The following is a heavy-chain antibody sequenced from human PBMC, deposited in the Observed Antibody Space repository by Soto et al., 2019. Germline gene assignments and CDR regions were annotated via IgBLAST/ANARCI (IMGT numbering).Heavy chain of an antibody. J-gene: IGHJ5*02. CDR2: IYWDDDK. V-gene: IGHV2-5*02. CDR1: GFSLTTSGVG. CDR3: GLRAPPIVGVTLFRS. Sequence: QITLKESGPALVEPTQTLTLTCTFSGFSLTTSGVGVGWIRQPPGKALQWLAMIYWDDDKRYSPSLESRLTXTQDSSXXQVVLNITALDPVDTATYYCGLRAPPIVGVTLFRSWGQGTLVTVSS. D-gene: IGHD1-26*01.